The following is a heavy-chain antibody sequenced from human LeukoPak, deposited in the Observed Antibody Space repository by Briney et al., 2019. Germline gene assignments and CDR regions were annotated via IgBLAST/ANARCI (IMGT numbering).Heavy chain of an antibody. CDR2: IRSKANSYAT. V-gene: IGHV3-73*01. D-gene: IGHD1-20*01. CDR3: ARDNSIADRGWWFDP. J-gene: IGHJ5*02. CDR1: GFTFSGSA. Sequence: GGSLRLSCAASGFTFSGSAMHWVRQASGKGLEWVGRIRSKANSYATAYAASVKGRFTISRDDSKNTAYLQMNSLKTEDTAVYYCARDNSIADRGWWFDPWGQGTLVTVSS.